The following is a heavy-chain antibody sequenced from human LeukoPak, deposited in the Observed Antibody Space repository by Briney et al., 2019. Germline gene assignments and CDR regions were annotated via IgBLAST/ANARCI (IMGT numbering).Heavy chain of an antibody. V-gene: IGHV4-59*12. CDR1: GGSISSYY. CDR3: ARDLAAAGTGGWDY. J-gene: IGHJ4*02. CDR2: IYYSGST. D-gene: IGHD6-13*01. Sequence: SETLSLTCTVSGGSISSYYWSWIRQPPGKGLEWIGYIYYSGSTNYNPSLKSRVTISVDRSKNQFSLKLSSVTAADTAVYYCARDLAAAGTGGWDYWGQGTLVTVSS.